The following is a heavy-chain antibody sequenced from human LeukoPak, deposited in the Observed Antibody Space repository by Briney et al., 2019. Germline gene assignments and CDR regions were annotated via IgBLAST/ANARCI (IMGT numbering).Heavy chain of an antibody. D-gene: IGHD1-1*01. CDR3: ARGQNVPA. J-gene: IGHJ4*02. Sequence: GGSLRLSCAASGFTFSSYGMHWVRQAPGKGLEWVAVVWYDGSKKYSADSVKGRITISRDDSKNTLYLQMNSLRAEDTAVYYCARGQNVPAWGQGTLVTVSS. CDR1: GFTFSSYG. CDR2: VWYDGSKK. V-gene: IGHV3-33*01.